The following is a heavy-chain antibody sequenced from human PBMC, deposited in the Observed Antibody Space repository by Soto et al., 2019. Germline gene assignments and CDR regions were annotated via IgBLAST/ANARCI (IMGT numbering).Heavy chain of an antibody. V-gene: IGHV3-9*01. J-gene: IGHJ4*02. Sequence: GGSLRLSCAASGFTFDDYAMHWVRQAPGKGLEWVSGISWNSGSIGYADSVKGRFTISRDNAKNSLYLQMNSLRAEDTALYYCAKDTAPTGTTSPQFDYWGQGTLVTVSS. D-gene: IGHD1-7*01. CDR2: ISWNSGSI. CDR1: GFTFDDYA. CDR3: AKDTAPTGTTSPQFDY.